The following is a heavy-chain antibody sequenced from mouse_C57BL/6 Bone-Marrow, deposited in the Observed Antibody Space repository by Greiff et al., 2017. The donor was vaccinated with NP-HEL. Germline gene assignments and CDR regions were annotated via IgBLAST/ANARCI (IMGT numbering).Heavy chain of an antibody. Sequence: VQLQQSGTVLARPGASVKMSCKTSGYTFTSYWMHWVKQRPGQGLEWIGAIYPGNSDTSYNQKFKGKAKLTAVPSASTAYMELSSLTNEDSAVYYCTKIYYYGSSSYYFDYWGQGTTLTVSS. CDR1: GYTFTSYW. CDR3: TKIYYYGSSSYYFDY. CDR2: IYPGNSDT. J-gene: IGHJ2*01. D-gene: IGHD1-1*01. V-gene: IGHV1-5*01.